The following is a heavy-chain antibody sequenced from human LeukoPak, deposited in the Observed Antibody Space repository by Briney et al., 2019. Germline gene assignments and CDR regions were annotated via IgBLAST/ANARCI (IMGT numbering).Heavy chain of an antibody. D-gene: IGHD3-10*01. CDR1: GGSISSSSYY. J-gene: IGHJ5*02. Sequence: PSETLSLTCTVSGGSISSSSYYWSWIRQPPGKGLEWIGYIYYSGSTNYNPSLKSRVTISVDTPKNQFSLKLSSVTAADTAVYYCARGAFHYYGSGSYSASTNWFDPWGQGTLVTVSS. CDR3: ARGAFHYYGSGSYSASTNWFDP. CDR2: IYYSGST. V-gene: IGHV4-61*01.